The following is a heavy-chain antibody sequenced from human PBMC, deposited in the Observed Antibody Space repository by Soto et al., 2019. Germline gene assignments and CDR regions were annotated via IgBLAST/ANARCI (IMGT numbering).Heavy chain of an antibody. D-gene: IGHD3-16*02. Sequence: QVQLQESGPGLVKPSQTLSLTCIVSGGSISSGNYYRCWIRQPPGKGLEWIGYISHSGTAYYNPSLKSRITISVDTSKNQFSLKLSSVTAADTAVYYCARDLSDYNGMDVWGQGTTVTVSS. CDR1: GGSISSGNYY. J-gene: IGHJ6*02. CDR3: ARDLSDYNGMDV. V-gene: IGHV4-30-4*01. CDR2: ISHSGTA.